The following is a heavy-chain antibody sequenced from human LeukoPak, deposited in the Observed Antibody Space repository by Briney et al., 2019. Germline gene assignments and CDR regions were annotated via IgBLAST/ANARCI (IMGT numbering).Heavy chain of an antibody. J-gene: IGHJ4*02. CDR2: IYYSGST. V-gene: IGHV4-31*03. D-gene: IGHD3-22*01. CDR1: GGSISSGGYY. CDR3: ARVRGSSGYYYVGY. Sequence: PSETLSLTCTVSGGSISSGGYYWSWIRQHPGKGLEWIGYIYYSGSTYYNPSLKSRVTISVDTSKNQFSLKLSSVTAADTAVYYCARVRGSSGYYYVGYWGQGTLVTVSS.